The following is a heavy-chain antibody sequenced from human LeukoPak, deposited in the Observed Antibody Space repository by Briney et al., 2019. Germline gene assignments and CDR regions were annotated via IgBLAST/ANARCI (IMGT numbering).Heavy chain of an antibody. CDR3: SRGYHEPDRILSPYYYYYGMDV. J-gene: IGHJ6*02. D-gene: IGHD2-2*01. CDR2: MSGLGGSRSYI. V-gene: IGHV3-21*01. CDR1: GLTFSTYN. Sequence: PGGSLRLSCVASGLTFSTYNMNWVRQAPGKGLEWVAAMSGLGGSRSYIFYAGSVKGRFTISRDNAKNSLYLEMNNLRAEDTAVYFCSRGYHEPDRILSPYYYYYGMDVWGQGTTVTVSS.